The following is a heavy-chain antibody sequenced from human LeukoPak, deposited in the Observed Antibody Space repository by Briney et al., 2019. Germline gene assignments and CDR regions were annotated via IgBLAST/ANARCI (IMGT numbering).Heavy chain of an antibody. Sequence: SETLSLTCTVSGGSISSSSYYWGWIRQPPGKGLEWIGSIYYSGSTYYNPSLKSRVTISVDTSKNQFSLKLSSVTAADTAVYYCARMATGNDDAFDIWGQGTMVTVSS. D-gene: IGHD1-1*01. V-gene: IGHV4-39*07. CDR1: GGSISSSSYY. CDR2: IYYSGST. J-gene: IGHJ3*02. CDR3: ARMATGNDDAFDI.